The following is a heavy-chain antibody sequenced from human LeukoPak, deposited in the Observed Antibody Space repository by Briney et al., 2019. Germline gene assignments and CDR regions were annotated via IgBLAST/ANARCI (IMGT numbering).Heavy chain of an antibody. D-gene: IGHD4-23*01. CDR2: IYYSGST. V-gene: IGHV4-39*01. J-gene: IGHJ4*02. Sequence: SETLSLTCTVSGGSISSSSYYWGWIRQPPGKGLEWIGSIYYSGSTYYNPSLKSRVTISVDTSKNQFSLKLSSVTAADTAVYYCARWDYGSNSGARVFDYWGQGTLVTVSS. CDR3: ARWDYGSNSGARVFDY. CDR1: GGSISSSSYY.